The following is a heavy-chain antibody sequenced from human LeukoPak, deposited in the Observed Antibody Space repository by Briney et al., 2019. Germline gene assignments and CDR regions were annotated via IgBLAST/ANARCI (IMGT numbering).Heavy chain of an antibody. CDR1: GYTFTNYS. Sequence: ASVKVSCKASGYTFTNYSISWVRQAPGQGLEWMGWISAYSGNTNYAQKLQGRVTMTTDTSTSTAYMELRSLRSDDTAVYYCARGGIVLMVQDAFDIWGQGTMVTVSS. D-gene: IGHD2-8*01. CDR3: ARGGIVLMVQDAFDI. CDR2: ISAYSGNT. V-gene: IGHV1-18*01. J-gene: IGHJ3*02.